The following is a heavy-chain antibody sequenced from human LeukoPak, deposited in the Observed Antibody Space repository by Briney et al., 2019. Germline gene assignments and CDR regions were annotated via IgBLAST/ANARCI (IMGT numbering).Heavy chain of an antibody. CDR3: ARPTETYYDILTGDSYGMDV. V-gene: IGHV1-69*04. CDR1: GGTFSSYA. Sequence: SVKVFCKASGGTFSSYAISWVRQAPGQGLEWMGRIIPIFGIANYAQKFQGRVTITADKSTSTAYMELSSLRSEDTAVYYCARPTETYYDILTGDSYGMDVWGQGTTVTVSS. CDR2: IIPIFGIA. D-gene: IGHD3-9*01. J-gene: IGHJ6*02.